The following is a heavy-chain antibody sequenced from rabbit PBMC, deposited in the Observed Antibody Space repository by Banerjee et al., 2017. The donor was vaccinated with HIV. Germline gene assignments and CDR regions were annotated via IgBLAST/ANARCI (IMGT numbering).Heavy chain of an antibody. D-gene: IGHD2-1*01. CDR3: ARGGDIGGDGCDL. CDR2: IYTGSSGST. J-gene: IGHJ6*01. V-gene: IGHV1S45*01. CDR1: GFDLSSSYW. Sequence: QEQLEESGGGLVKPEGSLTLTCKASGFDLSSSYWMRWFRQAPGKGLESTACIYTGSSGSTYYASWAKGRFTISKTSSTTVTLHMTSLTAADTATYFCARGGDIGGDGCDLWGPGTLVTVS.